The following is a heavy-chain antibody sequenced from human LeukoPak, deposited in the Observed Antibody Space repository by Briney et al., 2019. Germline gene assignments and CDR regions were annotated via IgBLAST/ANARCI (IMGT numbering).Heavy chain of an antibody. CDR2: INPNSGGT. J-gene: IGHJ6*02. V-gene: IGHV1-2*04. CDR3: ARDTLLLWFGEGPEYYYYYYGMDV. D-gene: IGHD3-10*01. CDR1: GYSFTDYC. Sequence: ASVKVSCKASGYSFTDYCIHWVRQAPGQGLEWMGWINPNSGGTNYAQKFQGWVTMTRDTSISTAYMELSRLRSDDTAVYYCARDTLLLWFGEGPEYYYYYYGMDVWGQGTTVTVSS.